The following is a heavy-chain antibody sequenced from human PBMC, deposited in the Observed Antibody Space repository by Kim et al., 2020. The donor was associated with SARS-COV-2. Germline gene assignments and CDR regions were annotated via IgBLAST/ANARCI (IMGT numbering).Heavy chain of an antibody. V-gene: IGHV4-4*07. Sequence: SETLSLTCTVSGGSISSYYWSWIRQPAGKGLEWIGRIYTSGSTNYNPSLKSRVTMSVDTSKNQFSLKLSSVTAADTAVYYCARDSSPSWSIGVDPWGQGTLVTVSS. CDR3: ARDSSPSWSIGVDP. J-gene: IGHJ5*02. D-gene: IGHD3-16*01. CDR1: GGSISSYY. CDR2: IYTSGST.